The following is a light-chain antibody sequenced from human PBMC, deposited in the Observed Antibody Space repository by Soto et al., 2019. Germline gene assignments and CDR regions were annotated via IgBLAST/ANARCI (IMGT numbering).Light chain of an antibody. V-gene: IGKV3-20*01. Sequence: EIVLTQSPGTLSLSPGERATLSCRASQSISRGYLAWYQQKPGQAPRLLIYSASNRATGIPDRFSGSGSGTDFTLTISRLEPEDFAVYYCQQYESPPPFIIGPGTKVDIK. CDR1: QSISRGY. J-gene: IGKJ3*01. CDR3: QQYESPPPFI. CDR2: SAS.